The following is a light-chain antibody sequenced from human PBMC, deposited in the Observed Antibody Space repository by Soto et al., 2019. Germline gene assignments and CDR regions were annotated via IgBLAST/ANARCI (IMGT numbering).Light chain of an antibody. CDR3: SSYTSSSTRV. CDR2: DVS. J-gene: IGLJ2*01. V-gene: IGLV2-14*01. CDR1: SSDVGGYNY. Sequence: QSALTQPASMSGSPGQSITISCTGTSSDVGGYNYVSWYQQHPGKAPKLMIYDVSNRPSGVSNRFSGSKSVNTASLTISGLQAEDEADYYCSSYTSSSTRVFGGGTKLTVL.